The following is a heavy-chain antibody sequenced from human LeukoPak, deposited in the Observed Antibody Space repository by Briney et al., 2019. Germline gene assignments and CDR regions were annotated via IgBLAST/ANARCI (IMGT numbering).Heavy chain of an antibody. D-gene: IGHD2-15*01. CDR3: ARALVAGVTLNALDI. CDR1: GFSFSSYW. J-gene: IGHJ3*02. V-gene: IGHV3-74*01. CDR2: IQYDGSTT. Sequence: GGSLRLSCAASGFSFSSYWIHWVRQAPGKGLVWVARIQYDGSTTNYADSVKGRFTISRDNAKKTLYVQMNSLRAEGTAVYYCARALVAGVTLNALDIWGQGTMVTVSS.